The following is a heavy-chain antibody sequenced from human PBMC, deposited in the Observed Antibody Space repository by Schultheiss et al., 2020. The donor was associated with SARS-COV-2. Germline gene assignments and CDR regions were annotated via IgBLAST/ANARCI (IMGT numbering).Heavy chain of an antibody. CDR3: ARDRPFGELSYFDY. D-gene: IGHD3-10*01. CDR2: IYPGDSDT. CDR1: GYSFTSYW. Sequence: GGSLRLSCKGSGYSFTSYWIGWVRQMPGKGLEWMGIIYPGDSDTRYSPSFQGQVTISADKSISTAYLQWSSLKASDTAMYYCARDRPFGELSYFDYWGQGTLVTVSS. V-gene: IGHV5-51*01. J-gene: IGHJ4*02.